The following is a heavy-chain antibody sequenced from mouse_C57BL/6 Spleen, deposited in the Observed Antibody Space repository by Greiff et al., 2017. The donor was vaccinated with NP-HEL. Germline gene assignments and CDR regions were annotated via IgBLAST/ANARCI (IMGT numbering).Heavy chain of an antibody. CDR2: IYPGDGDT. CDR3: AREGNGLDY. D-gene: IGHD2-2*01. V-gene: IGHV1-82*01. Sequence: VQGVESGPELVKPGASVKISCKASGYAFSSSWMNWVKQRPGKGLEWIGRIYPGDGDTNYNGKFKGKATLTADKSSSTAYMQLSSLTSEDSAVYFCAREGNGLDYWGQGTTLTVSS. CDR1: GYAFSSSW. J-gene: IGHJ2*01.